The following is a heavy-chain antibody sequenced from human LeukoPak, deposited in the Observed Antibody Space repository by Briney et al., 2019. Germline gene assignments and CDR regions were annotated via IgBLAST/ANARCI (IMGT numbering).Heavy chain of an antibody. J-gene: IGHJ4*02. Sequence: KPSETLSLTCTVSGGSISSYYWSWIRQPPGKGLEWIGYIYYSGSTNYNPSLKSRVTISVDTSKNQFSLKLSSVTAADTAVYYCARGLVYSSSPRFDYWGQGTLVTVSS. CDR3: ARGLVYSSSPRFDY. CDR2: IYYSGST. V-gene: IGHV4-59*01. CDR1: GGSISSYY. D-gene: IGHD6-6*01.